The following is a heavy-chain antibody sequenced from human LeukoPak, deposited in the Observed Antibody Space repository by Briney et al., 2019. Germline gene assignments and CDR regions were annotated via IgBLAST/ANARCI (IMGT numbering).Heavy chain of an antibody. CDR1: GFTFRSDA. J-gene: IGHJ4*02. CDR2: ISGRGGST. D-gene: IGHD3-3*01. Sequence: PGGSLRLSCAASGFTFRSDAMSWVRQAPGKGLEWVSAISGRGGSTYYADSVKGRFTISRDNSKNTLYLQMNSLRAEDTAVYYCAKGTRLLEWLLSTYYFDYWGQGTLVTVSS. CDR3: AKGTRLLEWLLSTYYFDY. V-gene: IGHV3-23*01.